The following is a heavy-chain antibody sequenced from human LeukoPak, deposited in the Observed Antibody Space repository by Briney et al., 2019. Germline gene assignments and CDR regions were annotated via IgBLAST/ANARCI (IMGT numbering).Heavy chain of an antibody. CDR3: AKGGGYSSSSPVDY. CDR1: GFTFSSYG. V-gene: IGHV3-30*18. D-gene: IGHD6-6*01. J-gene: IGHJ4*02. Sequence: PGGSLRLSCAASGFTFSSYGMHWVRQAPGKGLEWVAVISYDGSNKYYADSVKGRFTISRDNSKNTLYLQMNSLRVEDTAVYYCAKGGGYSSSSPVDYWGQGTLVTVSS. CDR2: ISYDGSNK.